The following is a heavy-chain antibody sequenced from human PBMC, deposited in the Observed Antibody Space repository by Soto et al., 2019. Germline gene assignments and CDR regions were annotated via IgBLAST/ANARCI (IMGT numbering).Heavy chain of an antibody. CDR1: GGTFSSYA. CDR2: IIPIFGTA. V-gene: IGHV1-69*01. J-gene: IGHJ6*02. CDR3: EIWVLRYFDWPRYYYYGMDV. Sequence: QVQLVQSGAEVKKPGSSVKVSCKASGGTFSSYAISWVRQAPGQGLEWMGGIIPIFGTANYAQKFQGRVTITADESTSTAYMELSSLRSEDTAVYYCEIWVLRYFDWPRYYYYGMDVWGQGTTVTVSS. D-gene: IGHD3-9*01.